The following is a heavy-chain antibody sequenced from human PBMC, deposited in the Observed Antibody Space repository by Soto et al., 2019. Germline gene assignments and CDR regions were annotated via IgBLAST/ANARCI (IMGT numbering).Heavy chain of an antibody. J-gene: IGHJ6*02. CDR1: GFTISSYW. CDR3: ARMVTPSYGMDV. CDR2: INSDGSST. V-gene: IGHV3-74*01. Sequence: EVQLVESGGGLVQPGGSLRLSCAASGFTISSYWMHWVRQAPGKGLVWVSRINSDGSSTSYADFVKGRLTISRDNAKNTLDLQMNSLRADDTALYYCARMVTPSYGMDVWGQGTTVTVSS. D-gene: IGHD4-4*01.